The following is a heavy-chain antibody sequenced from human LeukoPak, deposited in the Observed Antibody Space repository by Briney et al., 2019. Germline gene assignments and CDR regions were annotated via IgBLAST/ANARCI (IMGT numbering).Heavy chain of an antibody. V-gene: IGHV1-8*02. CDR3: VRGPWVELRRAAFDI. CDR1: GYTFTSYD. D-gene: IGHD1-7*01. Sequence: ASVKVSCKASGYTFTSYDINWVRQATGQGLEWMGWMNPNSGNTGYAQNFQGRVTMTRNTSISTAYMELSSLRSEDTAVYYCVRGPWVELRRAAFDIWGQGTMVTVSS. J-gene: IGHJ3*02. CDR2: MNPNSGNT.